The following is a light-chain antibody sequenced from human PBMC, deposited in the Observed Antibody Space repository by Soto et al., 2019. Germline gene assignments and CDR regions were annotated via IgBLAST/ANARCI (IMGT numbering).Light chain of an antibody. V-gene: IGKV1-5*01. J-gene: IGKJ4*01. Sequence: DIQMTQSPSTLSASVGDRVIITCRASQSPGTWMAWYQQKPGTAPVLLIYDVSKLENGVPSRFSGRASGTEFTLTITCLQPDDFATYYCQQYFSYPLTFGGGTKVEIK. CDR1: QSPGTW. CDR2: DVS. CDR3: QQYFSYPLT.